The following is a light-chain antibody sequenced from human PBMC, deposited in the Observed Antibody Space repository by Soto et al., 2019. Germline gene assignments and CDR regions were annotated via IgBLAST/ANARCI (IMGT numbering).Light chain of an antibody. CDR3: QQYNNYWP. V-gene: IGKV1-5*01. J-gene: IGKJ1*01. CDR2: DAS. Sequence: DIQMTQSPSTLSASVGDRVTITCRASQSISSWLAWYQQKPGKAPKLLIYDASSLESGGPSRFSGSGSATEFTLTISSLQPDDFATYYCQQYNNYWPFGQGPRVEIK. CDR1: QSISSW.